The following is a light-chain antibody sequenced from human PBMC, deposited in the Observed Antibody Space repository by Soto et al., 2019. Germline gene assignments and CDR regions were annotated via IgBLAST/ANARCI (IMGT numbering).Light chain of an antibody. Sequence: DIPMTQSPSSLTPSVGDRVTITYRASQSISSYLNWYQQKPGKAPKLLIYAASSLQSGVPSRFSGSGSGTDFTLTISSLQPEDFATYYCQQSYSTPITFGQGTRLEIK. CDR2: AAS. CDR3: QQSYSTPIT. J-gene: IGKJ5*01. V-gene: IGKV1-39*01. CDR1: QSISSY.